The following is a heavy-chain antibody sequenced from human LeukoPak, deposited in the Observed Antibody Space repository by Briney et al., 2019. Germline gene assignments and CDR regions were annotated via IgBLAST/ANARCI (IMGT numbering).Heavy chain of an antibody. J-gene: IGHJ4*02. D-gene: IGHD5-18*01. CDR2: MNPNSGNT. CDR3: ARGANMDTAMVY. V-gene: IGHV1-8*01. CDR1: EYTFTSYD. Sequence: ASVKVSCKASEYTFTSYDINWVRQATGQGLEWMGWMNPNSGNTGYAQKSQGRVTMTRNTSISTAYMELSSLRSEDTAVYYCARGANMDTAMVYWGQGTLVTVSS.